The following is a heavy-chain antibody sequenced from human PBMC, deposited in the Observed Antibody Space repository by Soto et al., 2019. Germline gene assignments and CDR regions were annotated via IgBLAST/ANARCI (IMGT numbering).Heavy chain of an antibody. J-gene: IGHJ4*02. CDR1: GGTFSSYA. CDR3: ASWGEYSSGWRDY. CDR2: IIPIFGTA. Sequence: QVQLVQSGAEVKKPGSSVKVSCKASGGTFSSYAISWVRQAPGQGLEWMGGIIPIFGTANYAQKFQGRVTIPAYESTSTAYGELSSLRSEDTAVYYCASWGEYSSGWRDYWGQGTLVTVSS. V-gene: IGHV1-69*12. D-gene: IGHD6-19*01.